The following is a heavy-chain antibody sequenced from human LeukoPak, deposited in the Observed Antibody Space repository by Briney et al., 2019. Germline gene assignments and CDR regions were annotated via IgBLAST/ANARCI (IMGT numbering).Heavy chain of an antibody. CDR3: ARLKGTTVTNYNWFDP. CDR2: ISAYNGNT. Sequence: ASVKVSCKASGYTFTSYGISWVRQAPGQGLEWMGWISAYNGNTNYAQKLQGRVTMTTDTSTSTAYIELRSLRSDDTAVYYCARLKGTTVTNYNWFDPWGQGTLVTVSS. J-gene: IGHJ5*02. CDR1: GYTFTSYG. D-gene: IGHD4-11*01. V-gene: IGHV1-18*01.